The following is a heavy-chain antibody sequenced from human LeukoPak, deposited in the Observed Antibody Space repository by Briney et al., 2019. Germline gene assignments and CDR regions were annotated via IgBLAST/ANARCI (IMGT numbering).Heavy chain of an antibody. Sequence: PGGSLRLSCAASGFTFSSYWMSWVRQAPGKGLEWVANIKQDGSEKYYVDSVKGRFTISRDNAKNSLYLQMNSLRAEDTAVYYCARDGNYDILTVWLYHYYGMDVWGQGTTVTVSS. CDR3: ARDGNYDILTVWLYHYYGMDV. V-gene: IGHV3-7*01. J-gene: IGHJ6*02. CDR1: GFTFSSYW. D-gene: IGHD3-9*01. CDR2: IKQDGSEK.